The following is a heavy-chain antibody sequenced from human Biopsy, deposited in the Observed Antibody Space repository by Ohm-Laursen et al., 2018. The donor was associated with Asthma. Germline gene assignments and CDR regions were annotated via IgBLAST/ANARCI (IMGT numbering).Heavy chain of an antibody. CDR3: ARVDTIFGVVIPIYYYYGMDV. V-gene: IGHV3-21*01. CDR1: GFTFSSYS. Sequence: SLRLSCAASGFTFSSYSMNWVRQAPGKGLEWVSSISSSSSYIYYADSVKGRFTISRDNAKNSLYLQMNSLRAEDTAVYYCARVDTIFGVVIPIYYYYGMDVWDQGTTVTVSS. CDR2: ISSSSSYI. J-gene: IGHJ6*02. D-gene: IGHD3-3*01.